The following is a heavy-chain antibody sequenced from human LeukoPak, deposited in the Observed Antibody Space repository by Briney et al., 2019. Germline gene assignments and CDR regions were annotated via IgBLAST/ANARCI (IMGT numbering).Heavy chain of an antibody. CDR3: ARGPWGSFDY. CDR2: IDYSGST. D-gene: IGHD3-10*01. V-gene: IGHV4-39*07. J-gene: IGHJ4*02. Sequence: SETLSLTCTVSGVSISSSNYYWGWIRQPPGKGLEWIGSIDYSGSTHYNPSLKSRLTISVDTSKSQFSLKLSSVTAADTAVYYCARGPWGSFDYWGQGTLVTVSS. CDR1: GVSISSSNYY.